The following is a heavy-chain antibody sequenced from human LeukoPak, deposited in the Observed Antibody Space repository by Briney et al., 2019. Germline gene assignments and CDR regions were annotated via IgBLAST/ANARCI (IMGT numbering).Heavy chain of an antibody. J-gene: IGHJ4*02. CDR1: GFSFSSYW. V-gene: IGHV3-7*01. Sequence: GGSLSLSCAASGFSFSSYWMTWLRQAPGKGLEWLANISPDGSGNKYVDSVKGRFTTSRDKPEKSLCLQMNSLRVEVTAVYFCARTHVYGYDNWREGTLVTVSS. CDR3: ARTHVYGYDN. CDR2: ISPDGSGN. D-gene: IGHD5-18*01.